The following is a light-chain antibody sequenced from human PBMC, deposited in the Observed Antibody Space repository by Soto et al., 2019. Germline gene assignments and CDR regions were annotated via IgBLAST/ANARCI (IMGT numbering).Light chain of an antibody. V-gene: IGKV1-5*03. Sequence: DIQMTQSPSTLSASVGDRVTITCRASQSISSWLAWYQQKPGKAPKLLIYKASSLESGVPSRFSGSGSGTEFTLTIGSLQPDDFAIYYCQQYNSYPYTFGQGTKLEIK. J-gene: IGKJ2*01. CDR1: QSISSW. CDR2: KAS. CDR3: QQYNSYPYT.